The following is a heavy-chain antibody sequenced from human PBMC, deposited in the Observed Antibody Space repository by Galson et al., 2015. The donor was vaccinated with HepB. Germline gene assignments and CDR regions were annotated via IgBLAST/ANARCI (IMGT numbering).Heavy chain of an antibody. D-gene: IGHD2/OR15-2a*01. V-gene: IGHV1-3*01. CDR2: INPANGIT. CDR1: GYTSTTYV. Sequence: SVKVSCKASGYTSTTYVLHWVRQAPGQRLEWMGWINPANGITIQSQKFQGRVTITRDTSASTAYMELSSLRSEDTAVYYCARGSEYSDYWGQGTLVTVSS. J-gene: IGHJ4*02. CDR3: ARGSEYSDY.